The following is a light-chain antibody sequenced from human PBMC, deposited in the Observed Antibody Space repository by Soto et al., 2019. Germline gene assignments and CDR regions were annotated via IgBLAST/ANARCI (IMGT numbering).Light chain of an antibody. CDR2: YDS. V-gene: IGLV3-21*04. Sequence: SYELTQSPSVSVAPEKTATITCGGNNIGNKRVHWYRQKPGQAPVLLIYYDSDRPSGIPERFSGSNSGNTATLTISRVEAGDEADYYCQVWDIMTDNYVFGSGTKVTVL. CDR1: NIGNKR. J-gene: IGLJ1*01. CDR3: QVWDIMTDNYV.